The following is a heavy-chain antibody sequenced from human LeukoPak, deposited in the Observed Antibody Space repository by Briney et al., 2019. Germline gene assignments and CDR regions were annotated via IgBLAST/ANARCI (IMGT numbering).Heavy chain of an antibody. V-gene: IGHV4-59*12. Sequence: SETLSLTCTVSGGSISNYYWNWIRQPPGKGLEWIGYVSYSGSTNYNPSLKSRVTISLYTSKNQFSLILNSVTAADTAVYYCASVPRAGVYSSGWLNFDYWGQGTLVTVSS. CDR2: VSYSGST. J-gene: IGHJ4*02. CDR1: GGSISNYY. CDR3: ASVPRAGVYSSGWLNFDY. D-gene: IGHD6-19*01.